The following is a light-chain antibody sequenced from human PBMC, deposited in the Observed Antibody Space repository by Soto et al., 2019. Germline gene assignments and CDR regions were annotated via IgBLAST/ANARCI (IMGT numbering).Light chain of an antibody. CDR1: QSVSSY. CDR3: QQRSNWPPLT. Sequence: EIVTTRSPATLSLSPGERATLSCRASQSVSSYLAWYQQKPGQAPRLLIYDASNRATGIPARFSGSGSGTGFTLTISSLEPEDFAVYYCQQRSNWPPLTFGGGTKVDIK. V-gene: IGKV3-11*01. CDR2: DAS. J-gene: IGKJ4*01.